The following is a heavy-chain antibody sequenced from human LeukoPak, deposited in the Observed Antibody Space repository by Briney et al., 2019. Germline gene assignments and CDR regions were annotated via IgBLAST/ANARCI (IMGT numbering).Heavy chain of an antibody. D-gene: IGHD3-22*01. CDR1: GYSISSGYY. J-gene: IGHJ4*02. Sequence: SETLSLTCAVPGYSISSGYYWGWIRQPPGKGLEWIGSIYHRGTTYYNPSLKRRVTISVDTSKNQFSLKLSSVTAADTAVYYCARIAMFYYESSGYYSDYWGQGTLVTVSS. V-gene: IGHV4-38-2*01. CDR2: IYHRGTT. CDR3: ARIAMFYYESSGYYSDY.